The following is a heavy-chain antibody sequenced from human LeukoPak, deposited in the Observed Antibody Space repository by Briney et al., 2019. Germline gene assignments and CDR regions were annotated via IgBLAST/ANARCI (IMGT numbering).Heavy chain of an antibody. V-gene: IGHV1-8*01. CDR2: MNPNSGNT. D-gene: IGHD6-13*01. J-gene: IGHJ6*02. CDR3: ARGRTYSSSWSRRPARASMDV. CDR1: GYTFTSYD. Sequence: ASVKVSCKASGYTFTSYDINWVRQATGQGLEWMGWMNPNSGNTGYAQKFQGRVTMTRNTSISTAYMELSSLRSEDTAVYYCARGRTYSSSWSRRPARASMDVWGQGPTVTVSS.